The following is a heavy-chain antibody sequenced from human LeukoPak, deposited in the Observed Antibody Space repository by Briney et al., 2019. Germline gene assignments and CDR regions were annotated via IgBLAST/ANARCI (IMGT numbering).Heavy chain of an antibody. CDR2: ISAYNGNT. CDR3: ARGLYYYDSSGYGY. J-gene: IGHJ4*02. D-gene: IGHD3-22*01. V-gene: IGHV1-18*01. CDR1: GYTFTSYG. Sequence: ASVKVSCKASGYTFTSYGISWVRQAPGQGLEWMGWISAYNGNTNYAQKLQGRVTMTTDTSTSTAYVELRSLRSDDTAVYYCARGLYYYDSSGYGYWGQGTLVTVSS.